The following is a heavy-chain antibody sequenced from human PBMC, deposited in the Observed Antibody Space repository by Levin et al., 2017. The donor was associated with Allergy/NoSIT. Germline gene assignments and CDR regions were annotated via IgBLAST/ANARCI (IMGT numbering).Heavy chain of an antibody. Sequence: GGSLRLSCAASGFTFSSYSMNWVRQAPGKGLEWVSYISSSSSTIYYADSVKGRFTISRDNAKNSLYLQMNSLRAEDTAVYYCARDPSNYYGSGSYDYWGQGTLVTVSS. V-gene: IGHV3-48*01. CDR1: GFTFSSYS. D-gene: IGHD3-10*01. CDR2: ISSSSSTI. CDR3: ARDPSNYYGSGSYDY. J-gene: IGHJ4*02.